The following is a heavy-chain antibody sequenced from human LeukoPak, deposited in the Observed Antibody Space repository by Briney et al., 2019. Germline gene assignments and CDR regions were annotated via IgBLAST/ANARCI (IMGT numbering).Heavy chain of an antibody. D-gene: IGHD5-24*01. Sequence: GASVKVSCKASGYTFTSYAMHWVRQAPGQRLEWMGWINAGNGNTKYSQKFQGRVTITRDTSASTAYMELSSLRSEDTAVYYCARGQMATIGGTWGYWGQGTLVTVSS. CDR1: GYTFTSYA. CDR2: INAGNGNT. V-gene: IGHV1-3*01. J-gene: IGHJ4*02. CDR3: ARGQMATIGGTWGY.